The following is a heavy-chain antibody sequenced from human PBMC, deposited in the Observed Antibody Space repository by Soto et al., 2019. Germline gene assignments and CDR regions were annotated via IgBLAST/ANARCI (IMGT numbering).Heavy chain of an antibody. CDR3: AKGLYASGWSFLDY. D-gene: IGHD6-19*01. Sequence: QVQLVESGGGVVQPGRSLRLSCAASGFMFSSYGMHWVRQAPGKGLEWVAQLSYDGSNKYYADSVKGRFTISRDNSKNTLYLQMNSLRAEDTAVYYCAKGLYASGWSFLDYWGQGTLVTVSS. J-gene: IGHJ4*02. V-gene: IGHV3-30*18. CDR2: LSYDGSNK. CDR1: GFMFSSYG.